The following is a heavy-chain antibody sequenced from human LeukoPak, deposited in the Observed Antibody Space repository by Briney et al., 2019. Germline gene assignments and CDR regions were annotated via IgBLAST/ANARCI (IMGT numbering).Heavy chain of an antibody. CDR1: GGTFSSYA. D-gene: IGHD5-12*01. Sequence: VASVKVSCKASGGTFSSYAIGWVRQAPGQGLEWMGRIIPILGIANYAQKFQGRVTITADKSTSTAYMELSSLRSEDTAVYYCARGYSGYQLVFDYWGQGTLVTVSS. CDR3: ARGYSGYQLVFDY. CDR2: IIPILGIA. V-gene: IGHV1-69*04. J-gene: IGHJ4*02.